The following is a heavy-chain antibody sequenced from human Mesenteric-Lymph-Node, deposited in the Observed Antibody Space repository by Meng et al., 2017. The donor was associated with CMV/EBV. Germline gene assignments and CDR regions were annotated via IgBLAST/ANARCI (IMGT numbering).Heavy chain of an antibody. CDR1: GGSISSGSYS. J-gene: IGHJ4*02. V-gene: IGHV4-39*01. D-gene: IGHD4-17*01. CDR2: IHYSGST. Sequence: CAVSGGSISSGSYSWAWIRQPPGKGLEWVGSIHYSGSTSYSPSLKSRVTISVDTSKNQFSLKLSSVTAADTAVYYCASRATVTYIWTNWGQGTLVTVSS. CDR3: ASRATVTYIWTN.